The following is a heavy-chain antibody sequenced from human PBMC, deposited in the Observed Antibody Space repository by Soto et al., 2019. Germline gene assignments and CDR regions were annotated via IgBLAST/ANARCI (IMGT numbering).Heavy chain of an antibody. CDR1: GFTFSSYG. Sequence: GGSLRLSCAASGFTFSSYGMHWVRQAPGKGLEWVAVISYDGSNKYYADSVKGRFTISRDNSKNTLYLQMNSLRAEDTAVYYCAKGNSGAAAPPLEVYFQHWGQGTLVTVSS. CDR3: AKGNSGAAAPPLEVYFQH. D-gene: IGHD3-3*01. J-gene: IGHJ1*01. CDR2: ISYDGSNK. V-gene: IGHV3-30*18.